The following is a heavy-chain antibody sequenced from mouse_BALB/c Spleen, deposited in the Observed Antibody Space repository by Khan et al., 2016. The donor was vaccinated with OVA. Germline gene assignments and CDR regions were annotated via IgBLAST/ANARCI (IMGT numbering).Heavy chain of an antibody. CDR2: IWGDGST. D-gene: IGHD2-12*01. V-gene: IGHV2-3*01. CDR3: AKFTPEYYSMDY. J-gene: IGHJ4*01. Sequence: QVQLKESGPGLVAPSQSLSITCTVSGFSLSSNGVSWVRQPPGKGLEWLGVIWGDGSTNYHSTLKSRLIISKDNYKSQAFLKLNSLQTDDTATYYCAKFTPEYYSMDYWGQGTSVTVSA. CDR1: GFSLSSNG.